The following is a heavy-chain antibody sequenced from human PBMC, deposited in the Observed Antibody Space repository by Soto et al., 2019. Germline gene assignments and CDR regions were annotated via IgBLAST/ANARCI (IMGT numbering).Heavy chain of an antibody. CDR2: INPNSGGT. J-gene: IGHJ4*02. CDR1: GYTFTGYY. Sequence: ASVKVSCKASGYTFTGYYMHWVRQAPGQGLEWMGWINPNSGGTNYAQKFQGRVTMTRDTSISTAYMELSRLRSDDTAVYYCAGGGVSDILTGYYTLDYWGRATLVTVSS. CDR3: AGGGVSDILTGYYTLDY. D-gene: IGHD3-9*01. V-gene: IGHV1-2*02.